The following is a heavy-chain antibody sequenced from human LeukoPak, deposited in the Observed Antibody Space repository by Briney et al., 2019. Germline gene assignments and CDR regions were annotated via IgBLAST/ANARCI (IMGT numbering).Heavy chain of an antibody. CDR3: ASYPRYSSSPPFDY. V-gene: IGHV1-2*02. CDR1: GYTFTGQD. D-gene: IGHD6-19*01. J-gene: IGHJ4*02. CDR2: INPNTGDT. Sequence: ASVKVSCKVSGYTFTGQDMHWVRQAPGQGLEWMGWINPNTGDTDYAQKFQGRVTMARDTTTSTAYMELSRLTSDDTAVYYCASYPRYSSSPPFDYWGQGTLVTVSS.